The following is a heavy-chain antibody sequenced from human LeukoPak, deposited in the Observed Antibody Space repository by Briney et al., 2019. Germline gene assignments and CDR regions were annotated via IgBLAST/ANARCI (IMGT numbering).Heavy chain of an antibody. D-gene: IGHD3-3*01. V-gene: IGHV4-59*08. Sequence: SETLSLTCTVSGGSISSDYWSWIRQPPGQGLEWIGYVYCSGITNYNPSLKSRVTISVGTSKNHFSLKLTSVTAADTAVYYCARLLGWSGPINWFDPWGRGTLVTVSS. CDR2: VYCSGIT. CDR3: ARLLGWSGPINWFDP. J-gene: IGHJ5*02. CDR1: GGSISSDY.